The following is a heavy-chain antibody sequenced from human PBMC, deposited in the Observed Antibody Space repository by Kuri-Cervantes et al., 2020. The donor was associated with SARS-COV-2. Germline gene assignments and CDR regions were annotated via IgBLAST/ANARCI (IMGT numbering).Heavy chain of an antibody. CDR3: ASTSMGTHYDFWSGLATTTYYYYYMDV. J-gene: IGHJ6*03. CDR1: GFTFSSYA. Sequence: GESLKISCAASGFTFSSYAMHWVRQAPGKGLEWVAVISYDGSNKYYADSVKGRFTISRDNSKNTLYLQMNSLRAEDTAVYYCASTSMGTHYDFWSGLATTTYYYYYMDVWGKGTTVTVSS. V-gene: IGHV3-30-3*01. D-gene: IGHD3-3*01. CDR2: ISYDGSNK.